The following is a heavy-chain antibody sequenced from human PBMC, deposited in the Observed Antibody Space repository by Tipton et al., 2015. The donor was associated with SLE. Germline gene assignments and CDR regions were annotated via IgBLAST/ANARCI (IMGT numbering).Heavy chain of an antibody. V-gene: IGHV4-34*01. CDR2: INHSGST. Sequence: GLVKPSETLSLTCAVYGGSFSGYYWSWIRQPPGKGLEWIGEINHSGSTNYNPSLKSRVTISVDTSKSQFSLKLSSVTAADTAVYYCARGVLRPFDYWGQGTVVTVSS. D-gene: IGHD1-1*01. J-gene: IGHJ4*02. CDR3: ARGVLRPFDY. CDR1: GGSFSGYY.